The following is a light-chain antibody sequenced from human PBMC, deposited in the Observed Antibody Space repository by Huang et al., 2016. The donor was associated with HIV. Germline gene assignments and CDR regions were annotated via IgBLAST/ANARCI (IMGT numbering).Light chain of an antibody. Sequence: EIVLTQSPGTLSLSPGERATLSCRASQSVSSSFLAWYQQKPGQAPRRLIYGPSSRATGIPDRFSGSGSGTDFTLTISRLEPEDFAVYYCQQYGSSPWTFGQGTKVEIK. V-gene: IGKV3-20*01. CDR2: GPS. J-gene: IGKJ1*01. CDR1: QSVSSSF. CDR3: QQYGSSPWT.